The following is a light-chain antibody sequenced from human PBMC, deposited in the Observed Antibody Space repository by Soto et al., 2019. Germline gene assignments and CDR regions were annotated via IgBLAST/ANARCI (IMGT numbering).Light chain of an antibody. CDR2: HAS. CDR3: QQYDDVPQT. CDR1: QDITKY. Sequence: DIQMTQSPSSLSASVGDRVTITCQASQDITKYLNWYQQKPGKAPKLLIYHASNWETGVPSRFSGSESGKDFTFTISSLQPEEFATYYSQQYDDVPQTFGQGTKLDMK. V-gene: IGKV1-33*01. J-gene: IGKJ2*01.